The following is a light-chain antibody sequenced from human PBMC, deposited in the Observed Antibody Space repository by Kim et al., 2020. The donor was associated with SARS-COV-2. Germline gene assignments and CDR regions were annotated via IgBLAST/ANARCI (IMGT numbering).Light chain of an antibody. J-gene: IGKJ4*01. CDR2: DAS. CDR1: QDIRSD. V-gene: IGKV1-33*01. CDR3: QQFNDLPLT. Sequence: ASVGESVTITCQASQDIRSDLNWYQQKPGKAPNLLIYDASNLETGVPSRFSGGGSGTDFTFTISSLQPEDIATYFCQQFNDLPLTFGGGTKVDIK.